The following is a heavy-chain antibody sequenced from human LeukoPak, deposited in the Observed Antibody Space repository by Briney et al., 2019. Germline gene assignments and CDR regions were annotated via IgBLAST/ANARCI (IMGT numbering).Heavy chain of an antibody. D-gene: IGHD6-19*01. Sequence: SETLSLTCAVSGGSISSSNWWSWVRQPPGKGLEWIGEIYHSRSTNYNPSLKSRVTISVDKSKNQFSLKLSSVTAADTAVYYCAREDSSGWSTWFDPWGQGTLVTVSS. V-gene: IGHV4-4*02. J-gene: IGHJ5*02. CDR3: AREDSSGWSTWFDP. CDR1: GGSISSSNW. CDR2: IYHSRST.